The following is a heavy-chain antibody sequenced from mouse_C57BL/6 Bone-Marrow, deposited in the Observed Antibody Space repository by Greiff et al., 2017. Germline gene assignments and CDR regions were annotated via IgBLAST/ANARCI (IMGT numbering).Heavy chain of an antibody. J-gene: IGHJ3*01. V-gene: IGHV8-8*01. D-gene: IGHD2-4*01. Sequence: QVTLKVSGPGILQPSQTLSLTCSFSGFSLSTFGMGVGWIRQPSGKGLEWLAHIWWDDDKYYNPALKSRLTISKDTSKNPVFLKIANVYTADTATYYCAITPYYDYPWLAYWGQGTLVTVSA. CDR3: AITPYYDYPWLAY. CDR1: GFSLSTFGMG. CDR2: IWWDDDK.